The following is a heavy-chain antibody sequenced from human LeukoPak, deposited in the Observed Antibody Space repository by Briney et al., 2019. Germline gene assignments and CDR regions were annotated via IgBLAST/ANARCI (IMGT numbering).Heavy chain of an antibody. J-gene: IGHJ5*02. CDR1: GVSISSCS. CDR3: ARHLTMSGSYPFDP. D-gene: IGHD1-26*01. CDR2: IYDSGNT. V-gene: IGHV4-59*08. Sequence: PSETLSLTCTVSGVSISSCSWSWIRQPPGKGLEWVGYIYDSGNTKYSPSLKSRLTISRDTSKKQISLRLSSVTAAGTAVYYCARHLTMSGSYPFDPWGQGTLVTVSS.